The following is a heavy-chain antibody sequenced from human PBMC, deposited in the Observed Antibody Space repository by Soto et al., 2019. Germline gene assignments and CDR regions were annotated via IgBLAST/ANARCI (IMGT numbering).Heavy chain of an antibody. CDR2: ISYDESDI. J-gene: IGHJ6*02. CDR1: GFTFSSYG. Sequence: GGSLRLSCAASGFTFSSYGMHWVRQAPGKGLEWVAVISYDESDIYYSDSLKGRFTISRDNSKNTLYLQMSSLRPEDTAVYYCTKDTGYCSGGRCYSTPYYYYYYGMDAWGQGTTVTVSS. V-gene: IGHV3-30*18. D-gene: IGHD2-15*01. CDR3: TKDTGYCSGGRCYSTPYYYYYYGMDA.